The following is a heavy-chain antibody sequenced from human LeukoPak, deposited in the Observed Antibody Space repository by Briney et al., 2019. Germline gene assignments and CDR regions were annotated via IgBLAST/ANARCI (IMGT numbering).Heavy chain of an antibody. CDR1: GGSISSYY. CDR3: ARATKSGSRAFDI. Sequence: SETLSLTCTVSGGSISSYYWSWIRQPAGKGLEWIGYIYYSGSTNYNPSLKSRVTISVDTSKNQFSLKLSSVTAADTAVYYCARATKSGSRAFDIWGQGTMVTVSS. V-gene: IGHV4-59*01. J-gene: IGHJ3*02. D-gene: IGHD3-3*01. CDR2: IYYSGST.